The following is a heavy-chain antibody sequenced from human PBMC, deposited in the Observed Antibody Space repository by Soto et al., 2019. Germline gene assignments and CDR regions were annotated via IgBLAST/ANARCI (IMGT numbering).Heavy chain of an antibody. Sequence: QITLKESGPTLVKPTQTLTLTCAFSGFSLNTRGVGVGWIRQPPGKALEWLALIYWDNDKRYSPSLKSRLTIPKDTPKNHVVLMMTDMDPVDTATYYCAHNTYYASGSIYWGQGTLVTVSS. CDR3: AHNTYYASGSIY. J-gene: IGHJ4*02. CDR2: IYWDNDK. V-gene: IGHV2-5*02. D-gene: IGHD3-10*01. CDR1: GFSLNTRGVG.